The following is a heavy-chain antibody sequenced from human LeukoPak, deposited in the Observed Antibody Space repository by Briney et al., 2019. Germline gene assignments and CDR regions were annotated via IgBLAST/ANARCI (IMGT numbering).Heavy chain of an antibody. CDR1: GGTFSSYA. D-gene: IGHD5-24*01. V-gene: IGHV1-69*13. CDR2: IIPIFGTA. Sequence: ASVKVSCKASGGTFSSYAISWVRQAPGQGLEWMGGIIPIFGTANYAQKFQGRVTITADESTSTAYMELSSLRSEDTAVYYCARELEMATITGLFKRWGQGTLVTVSS. CDR3: ARELEMATITGLFKR. J-gene: IGHJ4*02.